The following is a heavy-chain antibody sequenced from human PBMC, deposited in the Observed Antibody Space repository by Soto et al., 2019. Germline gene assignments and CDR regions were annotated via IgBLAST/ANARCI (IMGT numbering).Heavy chain of an antibody. CDR2: IYYSGST. CDR1: GGSISSYY. J-gene: IGHJ4*02. Sequence: SETLSLTCTVSGGSISSYYWSWIRQPPGKGLEWIGYIYYSGSTNYNPSLKSRVTISVDTSKNQFSLKLRSVTAADTAVYYCASTRYSSGWYRVYFDYWGQGTLVTVSS. V-gene: IGHV4-59*01. D-gene: IGHD6-19*01. CDR3: ASTRYSSGWYRVYFDY.